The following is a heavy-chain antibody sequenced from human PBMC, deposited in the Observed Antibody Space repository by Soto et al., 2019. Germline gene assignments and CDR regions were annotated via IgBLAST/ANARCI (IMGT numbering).Heavy chain of an antibody. CDR2: ISAYNGNT. Sequence: QVQLVQSGAEVKKPGASVKVSCKASGYTFTSYGISWVRQAPGQGLEWMGWISAYNGNTNYAQKLQGRVTMTTDTSTSTDYMELRSLRSDDTAVYYCARDLVWGHSSGWYGDDFDYWGQGTLVTVSS. CDR1: GYTFTSYG. J-gene: IGHJ4*02. D-gene: IGHD6-19*01. CDR3: ARDLVWGHSSGWYGDDFDY. V-gene: IGHV1-18*01.